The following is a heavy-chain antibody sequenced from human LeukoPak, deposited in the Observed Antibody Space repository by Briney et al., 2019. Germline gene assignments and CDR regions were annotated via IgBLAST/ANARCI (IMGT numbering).Heavy chain of an antibody. J-gene: IGHJ5*01. Sequence: GGSLRLSCVTSGFFFNSYWMSWVRQAPGKGLEWVANENQDGSGIYYVDSVEGRFIMSRDNTKNSFYLQMSSLRVEDTAVYYCARGRDVDSWGQGTLVTVSS. V-gene: IGHV3-7*03. CDR3: ARGRDVDS. CDR2: ENQDGSGI. CDR1: GFFFNSYW.